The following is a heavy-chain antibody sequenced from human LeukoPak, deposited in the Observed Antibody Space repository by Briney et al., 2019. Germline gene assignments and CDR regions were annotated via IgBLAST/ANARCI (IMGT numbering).Heavy chain of an antibody. V-gene: IGHV4-4*09. D-gene: IGHD2-15*01. CDR3: AGRGHRYSRD. CDR2: IYDSGIT. CDR1: GDSVSSGY. J-gene: IGHJ1*01. Sequence: SETLSLTCSVSGDSVSSGYWGWIRQPPGKGLEWIGYIYDSGITDYNSSLKSRLTISVDTSNNQFSLNLRSVTAADTAVYYCAGRGHRYSRDWGQGILVTVSS.